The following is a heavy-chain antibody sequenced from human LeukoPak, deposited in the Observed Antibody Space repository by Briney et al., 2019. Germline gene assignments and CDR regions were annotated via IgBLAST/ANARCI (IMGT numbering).Heavy chain of an antibody. V-gene: IGHV4-38-2*02. CDR3: AIGYDYVWGSYRYATNAFDI. J-gene: IGHJ3*02. CDR2: IYHSGST. CDR1: GYSISSGYY. D-gene: IGHD3-16*02. Sequence: SETLSLTCTVSGYSISSGYYWGWIRQPPGKGLEWIGSIYHSGSTYYNPSLKSRVTISVDTSKNQFSLKLSSVTAADTAVYYCAIGYDYVWGSYRYATNAFDIWGQGTMVTVSS.